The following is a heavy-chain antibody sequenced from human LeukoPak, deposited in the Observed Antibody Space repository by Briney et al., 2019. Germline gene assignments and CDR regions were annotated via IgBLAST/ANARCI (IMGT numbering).Heavy chain of an antibody. V-gene: IGHV1-2*02. J-gene: IGHJ3*02. CDR3: ARGGDYYYGSGSYNSFEAFDI. D-gene: IGHD3-10*01. CDR2: INPNSGGT. Sequence: ASVKVSCKASGYTFTSYGISWVRQAPGQGLAWMGWINPNSGGTNYAQKFQGRVTMTRDTSISTAYMELSRLRSDDTAVYYCARGGDYYYGSGSYNSFEAFDIWGQGTMVTVSS. CDR1: GYTFTSYG.